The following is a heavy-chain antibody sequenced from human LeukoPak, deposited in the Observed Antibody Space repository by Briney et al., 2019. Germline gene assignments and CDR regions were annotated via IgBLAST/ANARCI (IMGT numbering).Heavy chain of an antibody. CDR1: GVSISSGGYF. D-gene: IGHD3-10*01. CDR2: IYYKGNT. CDR3: ARVSGHITYVDF. V-gene: IGHV4-31*11. Sequence: SETLPLTCAVSGVSISSGGYFYSWIRQRPGEGLEWLAYIYYKGNTYYNPSLKSRLTISVDTSKNQFSLNLTSVSAADTAVYYCARVSGHITYVDFWGQGTLVTVSS. J-gene: IGHJ4*02.